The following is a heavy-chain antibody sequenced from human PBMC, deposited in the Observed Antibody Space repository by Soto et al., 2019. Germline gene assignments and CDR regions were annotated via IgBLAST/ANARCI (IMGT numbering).Heavy chain of an antibody. CDR1: GYTFTSYG. V-gene: IGHV1-18*04. CDR2: ISAYNGNT. Sequence: ASVKVSCKASGYTFTSYGISWVRQAPGQGLEWMGWISAYNGNTNYAQKLQGRVTMTTDTSTSTAYMELRSLRSDDTAVYYCARDRLPAVPLYYYHGMDVWGQGTTVTGSS. D-gene: IGHD2-2*01. J-gene: IGHJ6*01. CDR3: ARDRLPAVPLYYYHGMDV.